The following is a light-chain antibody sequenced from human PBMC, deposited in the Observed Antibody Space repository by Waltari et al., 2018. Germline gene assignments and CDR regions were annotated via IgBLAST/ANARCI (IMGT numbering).Light chain of an antibody. CDR3: QRYGSSLT. CDR1: QSVRGTS. CDR2: GVS. V-gene: IGKV3-20*01. Sequence: EIVLTPSPATLSLSPGARAPLSCRASQSVRGTSIAWYQQHPGQPPSLLIHGVSTRATGVPDRFSGTGSGTLFTLTISRLEPEDYAVYFCQRYGSSLTFGGGTKVEIK. J-gene: IGKJ4*01.